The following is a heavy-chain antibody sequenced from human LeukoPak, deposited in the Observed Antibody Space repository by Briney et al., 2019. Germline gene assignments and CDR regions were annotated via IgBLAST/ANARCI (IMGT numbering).Heavy chain of an antibody. CDR1: GYTFTGYY. Sequence: ASVKVSCKASGYTFTGYYMHWVRQAPGQGLEWMGWISPNSGGTNYAQKFQGRVTMTRDTSISTAYMELSRLRSDDTAVYYCARGESSSSYMDYYYYMDVWGKGTTVTVSS. CDR2: ISPNSGGT. CDR3: ARGESSSSYMDYYYYMDV. J-gene: IGHJ6*03. D-gene: IGHD6-6*01. V-gene: IGHV1-2*02.